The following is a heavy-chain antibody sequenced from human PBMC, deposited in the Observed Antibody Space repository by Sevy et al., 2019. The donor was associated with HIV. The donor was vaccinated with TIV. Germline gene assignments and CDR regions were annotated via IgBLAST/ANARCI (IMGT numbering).Heavy chain of an antibody. V-gene: IGHV4-34*01. Sequence: SDTLSLTCAVYGGSFSGYYWSWIRQPPGKGLEWIGEINHSGSTNYNPSLKSRVTISVDTSKNQFSLKLSSVTAADTAVYYCARGDFWSGYLNWFDPWGQGTLVTVSS. D-gene: IGHD3-3*01. J-gene: IGHJ5*02. CDR2: INHSGST. CDR3: ARGDFWSGYLNWFDP. CDR1: GGSFSGYY.